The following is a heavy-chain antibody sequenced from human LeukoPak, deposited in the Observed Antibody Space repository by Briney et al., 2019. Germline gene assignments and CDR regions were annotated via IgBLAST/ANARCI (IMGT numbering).Heavy chain of an antibody. CDR3: ARCTLRDYGDYAVRDFDL. V-gene: IGHV5-51*01. D-gene: IGHD4-17*01. CDR2: IYAGDSDT. J-gene: IGHJ2*01. Sequence: GESLKISCKVSGYRFPIDWIGCARQMPGKGLEWMGIIYAGDSDTRYSPSLQGQVTISADKSISTAYLQWSSLKASDTAMYYCARCTLRDYGDYAVRDFDLWGRGTLVTVSS. CDR1: GYRFPIDW.